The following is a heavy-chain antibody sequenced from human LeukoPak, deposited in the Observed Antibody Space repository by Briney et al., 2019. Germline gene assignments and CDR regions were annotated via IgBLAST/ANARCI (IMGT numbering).Heavy chain of an antibody. CDR3: ATADPATVTTSTAGRPNLKYYMDV. V-gene: IGHV4-59*01. J-gene: IGHJ6*03. CDR2: IYYTGST. Sequence: SETLSLTCTVSGGSISSYYWSWIRQSPGKGLEAIGYIYYTGSTNYNPSLKSRVTMSVDTSKNQFSLRLSSVTAADTAVYYCATADPATVTTSTAGRPNLKYYMDVWGKGTTVTISS. D-gene: IGHD4-17*01. CDR1: GGSISSYY.